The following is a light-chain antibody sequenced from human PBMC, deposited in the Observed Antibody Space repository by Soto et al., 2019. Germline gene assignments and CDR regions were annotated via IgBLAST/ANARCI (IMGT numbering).Light chain of an antibody. CDR1: QSISDW. CDR3: QEYTSAT. V-gene: IGKV1-5*01. CDR2: DAS. Sequence: GDRVTITCRASQSISDWLAWYQQIPGKAPKLLIFDASTLQSGVPSRFSGSGSGTEFTLTISSLQPDDFRTYYCQEYTSATFGRGTRLEIK. J-gene: IGKJ2*01.